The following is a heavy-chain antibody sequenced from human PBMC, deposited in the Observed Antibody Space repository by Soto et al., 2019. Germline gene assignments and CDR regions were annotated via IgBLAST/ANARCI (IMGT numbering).Heavy chain of an antibody. CDR2: INSDGNST. CDR3: ARSRTGTTYGGMDV. Sequence: SLRLSCAASGFTFSPFWMHWVRQVPGKGPVWVSRINSDGNSTSYADSVKGRFTISRDNAKNTLYLQMNSLRAEDTAVYYCARSRTGTTYGGMDVWGQGTTVTVSS. D-gene: IGHD1-7*01. CDR1: GFTFSPFW. J-gene: IGHJ6*02. V-gene: IGHV3-74*01.